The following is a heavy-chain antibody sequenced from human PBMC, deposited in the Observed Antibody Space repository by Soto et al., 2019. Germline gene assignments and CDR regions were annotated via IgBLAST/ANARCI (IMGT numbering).Heavy chain of an antibody. CDR2: INPNTGGA. Sequence: EASVKVSCKASGYTFTAYYIHWVRQAPGQGLEWVGWINPNTGGANYAQKFQGWVTMTRDTSISTAYMEVTRLKSDDTALYFCARGSPWEGPHYYYYGMDVWGQGTTVTVSS. CDR3: ARGSPWEGPHYYYYGMDV. CDR1: GYTFTAYY. D-gene: IGHD1-26*01. J-gene: IGHJ6*02. V-gene: IGHV1-2*04.